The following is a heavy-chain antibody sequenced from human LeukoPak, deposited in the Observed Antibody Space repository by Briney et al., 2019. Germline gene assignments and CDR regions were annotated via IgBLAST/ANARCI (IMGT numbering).Heavy chain of an antibody. V-gene: IGHV3-30*04. Sequence: TGGSLRLSCAASGFTFSSYAMHWVRQAPGKGLEWVAVISYDGSNKYYADSVKGRFTISRDNSKNTLYLQMNSLRAEDTAVYYCGRDASDILTGYSQNWFDPWGQGTLVTVSS. CDR3: GRDASDILTGYSQNWFDP. CDR2: ISYDGSNK. D-gene: IGHD3-9*01. CDR1: GFTFSSYA. J-gene: IGHJ5*02.